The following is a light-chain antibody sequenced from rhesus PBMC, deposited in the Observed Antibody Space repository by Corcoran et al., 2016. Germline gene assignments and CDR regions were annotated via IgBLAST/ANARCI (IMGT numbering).Light chain of an antibody. J-gene: IGKJ2*01. V-gene: IGKV1-18*01. CDR2: AAS. Sequence: DIQMTQSPSSRSASVGDKVTITCRASQDINSWLAWYQQKPGKALTLLTYAASSLQSGVPSRFSGSGSGTDYTLTIISLQPEDFSTYYCQQGNKTPYSFGQGTKVESK. CDR3: QQGNKTPYS. CDR1: QDINSW.